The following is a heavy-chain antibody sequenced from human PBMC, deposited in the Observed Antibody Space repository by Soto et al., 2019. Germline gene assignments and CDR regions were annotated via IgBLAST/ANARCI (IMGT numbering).Heavy chain of an antibody. V-gene: IGHV3-23*01. CDR2: ISGSGEST. CDR1: GFTFSSFA. D-gene: IGHD3-10*01. CDR3: ETRREGGYYIFDY. Sequence: PGGSLRLSCAASGFTFSSFAMSWVRQAPGKGLEWVSSISGSGESTYYADSVKGRLSISRDNSKNTLYLQMNSLRAEDTAVYYCETRREGGYYIFDYWGQGTPVTVSS. J-gene: IGHJ4*02.